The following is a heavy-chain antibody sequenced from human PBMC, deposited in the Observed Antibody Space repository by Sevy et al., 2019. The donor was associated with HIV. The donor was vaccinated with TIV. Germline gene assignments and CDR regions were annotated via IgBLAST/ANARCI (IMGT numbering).Heavy chain of an antibody. D-gene: IGHD6-13*01. CDR3: ARGDDLASAGFDS. V-gene: IGHV3-30-3*01. Sequence: GGSLRLSCAASGFTFRNYAMHWVRQAPGKGLEWVALISYDGSDKYYADSVKGRFTISRDISKNTLYLQVNSLIPGDTAVYYCARGDDLASAGFDSWGQGTLVTVSS. J-gene: IGHJ4*02. CDR2: ISYDGSDK. CDR1: GFTFRNYA.